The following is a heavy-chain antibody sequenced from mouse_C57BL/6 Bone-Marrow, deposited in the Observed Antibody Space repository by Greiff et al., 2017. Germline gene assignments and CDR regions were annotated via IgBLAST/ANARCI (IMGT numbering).Heavy chain of an antibody. V-gene: IGHV2-2*01. D-gene: IGHD1-1*01. CDR1: GFSFTSYG. Sequence: VMLVESGPGLVQPSQCLSITCTASGFSFTSYGVHWVRQSPGKGLEWLGVIWSGGSTDYNAAFISRLSISKDNSKSQGFFKMNSLQADDTAIYYCARNSFWCFDVWGTGTTVTVSS. CDR2: IWSGGST. J-gene: IGHJ1*03. CDR3: ARNSFWCFDV.